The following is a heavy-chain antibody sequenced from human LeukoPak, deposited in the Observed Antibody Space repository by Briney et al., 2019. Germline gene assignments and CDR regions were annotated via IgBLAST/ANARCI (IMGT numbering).Heavy chain of an antibody. CDR2: IKQDGREK. CDR1: GFTFSSYW. CDR3: ARDAWKDRYFDY. J-gene: IGHJ4*02. D-gene: IGHD1-1*01. V-gene: IGHV3-7*01. Sequence: GGSLRLSCAASGFTFSSYWMSWVRQAPGKGLEWVANIKQDGREKYYVDSVEGRFTISRDDAKNSLYLQINSLRAEDTAVYYCARDAWKDRYFDYWGQGTLVTVSS.